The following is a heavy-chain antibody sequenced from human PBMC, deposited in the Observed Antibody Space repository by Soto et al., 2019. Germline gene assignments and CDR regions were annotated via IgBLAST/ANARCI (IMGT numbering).Heavy chain of an antibody. CDR1: GCTVSSNY. CDR2: IYSGGST. CDR3: ARDRRVAVAKYYYSYMDV. D-gene: IGHD6-19*01. V-gene: IGHV3-53*04. Sequence: GGSLRLSCAASGCTVSSNYMSWVRQAPGKGLEWVSVIYSGGSTYYADSVKGRFTISRHNSKNTLYLQMNSLRAEDTAVYYCARDRRVAVAKYYYSYMDVWGKGTTVTVSS. J-gene: IGHJ6*03.